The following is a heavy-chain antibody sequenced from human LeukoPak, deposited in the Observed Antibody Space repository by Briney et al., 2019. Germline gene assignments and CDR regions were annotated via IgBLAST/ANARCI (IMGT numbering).Heavy chain of an antibody. CDR1: GGSFSGYY. J-gene: IGHJ4*02. V-gene: IGHV4-34*01. Sequence: KASETLSLTCAVYGGSFSGYYWSWIRQPPGKGLEWIGEINHRGSTDYNPSLIGRFTISVGTSKSQLSLRLSSVTAADTAVYYCARGRITVFGVVLPLDQWGQGNLVTVSS. CDR2: INHRGST. D-gene: IGHD3-3*01. CDR3: ARGRITVFGVVLPLDQ.